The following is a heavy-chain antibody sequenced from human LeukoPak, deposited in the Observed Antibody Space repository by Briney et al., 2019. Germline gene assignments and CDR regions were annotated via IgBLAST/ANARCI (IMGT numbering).Heavy chain of an antibody. CDR3: ARPGGNDAFDI. V-gene: IGHV1-46*01. J-gene: IGHJ3*02. Sequence: GASVKASCKASGYTFTSYYMHWVRQAPGQGLEWMGIINPSGGSTSYAQKFQGRVTMTRDMSTSTVYMELSSLRSEDTAVYYCARPGGNDAFDIWGQGTMVTVSS. CDR1: GYTFTSYY. D-gene: IGHD4-23*01. CDR2: INPSGGST.